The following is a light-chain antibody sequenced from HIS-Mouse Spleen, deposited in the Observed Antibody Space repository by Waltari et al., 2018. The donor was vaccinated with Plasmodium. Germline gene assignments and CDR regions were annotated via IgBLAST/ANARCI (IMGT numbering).Light chain of an antibody. CDR1: SRDVGGYHY. Sequence: QSALTQPASVSGSPGQSITIPCTGTSRDVGGYHYAPWYQQHPGKAPNLMIYDVSNRPSGVSNRFSGSKSGNTASLTISGLQAEDEADYYCSSYTSSSTLKVFGTGTKVTVL. V-gene: IGLV2-14*03. CDR3: SSYTSSSTLKV. J-gene: IGLJ1*01. CDR2: DVS.